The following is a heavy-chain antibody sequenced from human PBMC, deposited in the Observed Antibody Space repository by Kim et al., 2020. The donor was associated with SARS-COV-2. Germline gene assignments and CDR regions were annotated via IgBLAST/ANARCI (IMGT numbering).Heavy chain of an antibody. J-gene: IGHJ4*02. Sequence: VKGRFTISKDNAKNSLYLQMNSLRAEDTAVYYCAKARRNLCQGVLYGMDDWGQGTLVTVSS. V-gene: IGHV3-9*01. D-gene: IGHD2-8*01. CDR3: AKARRNLCQGVLYGMDD.